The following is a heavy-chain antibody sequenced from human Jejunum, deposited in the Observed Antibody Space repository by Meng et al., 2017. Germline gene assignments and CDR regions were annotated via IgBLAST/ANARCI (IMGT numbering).Heavy chain of an antibody. J-gene: IGHJ2*01. V-gene: IGHV5-51*01. CDR1: GSTFSSYW. Sequence: GGSLRLSCKVSGSTFSSYWIAWVRQLPGKGLEWMGIVYGGDSDTRYSPSFHGQVLISADKSISTAYLQWSSLRASDTATYYCARPSDSSAYDWYFDLWGRGTLVTVSS. CDR3: ARPSDSSAYDWYFDL. D-gene: IGHD6-25*01. CDR2: VYGGDSDT.